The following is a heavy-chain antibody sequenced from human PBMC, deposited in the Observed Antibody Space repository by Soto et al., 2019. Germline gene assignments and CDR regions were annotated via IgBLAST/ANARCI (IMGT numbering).Heavy chain of an antibody. Sequence: GASVKVSCKASGGTFSSYAISWVRQAPGQGLEWMGGIIPIFGTANYAQKFQGRVTITADESTSTAYMELSSLRSEDTAVYYCAREGRNGYCSGGSCYLSGYSYGLLGTFDYWGQGTLVTVSS. D-gene: IGHD2-15*01. V-gene: IGHV1-69*13. CDR2: IIPIFGTA. CDR3: AREGRNGYCSGGSCYLSGYSYGLLGTFDY. J-gene: IGHJ4*02. CDR1: GGTFSSYA.